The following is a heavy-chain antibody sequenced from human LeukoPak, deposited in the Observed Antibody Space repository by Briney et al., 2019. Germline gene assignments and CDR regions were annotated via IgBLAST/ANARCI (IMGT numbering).Heavy chain of an antibody. CDR1: GGSFSGYY. CDR2: INHSGST. CDR3: ARATPFLTAMERGAFDI. V-gene: IGHV4-34*01. J-gene: IGHJ3*02. Sequence: SETLSLTCAVYGGSFSGYYWSWIRQPPGKGLEWIGEINHSGSTNYSPSLKSRVTISVDTSKNQFSLKLSSVTAADTAVYYCARATPFLTAMERGAFDIWGQGTMVTVSS. D-gene: IGHD5-18*01.